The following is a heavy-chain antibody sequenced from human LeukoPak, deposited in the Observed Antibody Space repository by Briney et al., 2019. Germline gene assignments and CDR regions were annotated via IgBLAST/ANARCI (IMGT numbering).Heavy chain of an antibody. CDR1: GGTFSSYA. Sequence: ASVKVSCKASGGTFSSYAISWVRQAPGQGLEWMGGIIPIFGTANYAQKFQGRVTITTDESTSTAYMELSSLRSEDTAVYYCARRTGDYYGSGTPHIWFDPWGQGTLVTVSS. CDR2: IIPIFGTA. D-gene: IGHD3-10*01. V-gene: IGHV1-69*05. J-gene: IGHJ5*02. CDR3: ARRTGDYYGSGTPHIWFDP.